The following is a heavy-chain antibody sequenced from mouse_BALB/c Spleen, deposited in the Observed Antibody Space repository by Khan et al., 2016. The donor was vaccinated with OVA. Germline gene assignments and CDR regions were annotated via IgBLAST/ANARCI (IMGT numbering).Heavy chain of an antibody. CDR1: GYTFISNT. D-gene: IGHD1-2*01. Sequence: VQLQQSGAEPARPGASVKMSCTASGYTFISNTMHWIKQRPGQGLEWIGYINPRSGYTNYNQKFNDKATLTADKSSSTAYMQLSSLTSEGSAVYYCTRRTTAYAMDYWGQGTSVTVSS. CDR3: TRRTTAYAMDY. J-gene: IGHJ4*01. CDR2: INPRSGYT. V-gene: IGHV1-4*01.